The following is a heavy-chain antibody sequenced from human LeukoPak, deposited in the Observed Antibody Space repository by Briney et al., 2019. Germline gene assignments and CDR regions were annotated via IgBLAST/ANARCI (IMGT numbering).Heavy chain of an antibody. CDR2: INHSGST. Sequence: PSETLSLTCAVYGGSFSGYYWSWIRQPPGKGLEWIGEINHSGSTNYNPSLKSRVTISVDTSKNQFSLKLSSVTAADTAVYYCARRQSNYDFWSGYYRGWFDPWGQETLVTVSS. D-gene: IGHD3-3*01. CDR1: GGSFSGYY. CDR3: ARRQSNYDFWSGYYRGWFDP. V-gene: IGHV4-34*01. J-gene: IGHJ5*02.